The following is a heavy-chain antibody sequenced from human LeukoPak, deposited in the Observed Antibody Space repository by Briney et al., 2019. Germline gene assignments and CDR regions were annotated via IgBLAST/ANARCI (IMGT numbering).Heavy chain of an antibody. CDR1: GFTFSSYA. Sequence: SGGSLRLSCAASGFTFSSYAMSWVRQAPGKGLEWVSAISGSGGSTYCADSVKGRFTISRDNSKNTLYLQMNSLRAEDTAVYYCAKVRSSGWYYFDYWGQGTLVTVSS. CDR3: AKVRSSGWYYFDY. J-gene: IGHJ4*02. V-gene: IGHV3-23*01. D-gene: IGHD6-19*01. CDR2: ISGSGGST.